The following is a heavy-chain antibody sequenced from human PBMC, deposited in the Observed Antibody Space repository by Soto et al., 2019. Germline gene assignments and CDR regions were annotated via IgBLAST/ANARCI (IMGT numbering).Heavy chain of an antibody. CDR3: ATERWYYYGMDV. CDR2: MDPDDGNT. CDR1: GYTFTSYA. J-gene: IGHJ6*02. D-gene: IGHD6-13*01. Sequence: ASVKLSCKASGYTFTSYAINWVRQATGKGLEWMGWMDPDDGNTIYAQKFQGRVTMTGDTSTDTAYMELSSLRSEDTAVYYCATERWYYYGMDVWGQGTTVNVSS. V-gene: IGHV1-8*01.